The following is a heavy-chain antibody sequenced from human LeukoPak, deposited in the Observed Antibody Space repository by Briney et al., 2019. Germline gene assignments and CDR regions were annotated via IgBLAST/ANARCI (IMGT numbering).Heavy chain of an antibody. D-gene: IGHD4-17*01. V-gene: IGHV3-23*01. CDR3: ARSYGDYVGSLDY. CDR1: GFTFSSYA. CDR2: ISGSGGST. Sequence: GGSLRLSCAASGFTFSSYAMSWVRQAPGKGLEWVSAISGSGGSTYYADSVKGRFTISRDNSKNTLYLQMNSLRAEDTAVYYCARSYGDYVGSLDYWGQGTLVTVSS. J-gene: IGHJ4*02.